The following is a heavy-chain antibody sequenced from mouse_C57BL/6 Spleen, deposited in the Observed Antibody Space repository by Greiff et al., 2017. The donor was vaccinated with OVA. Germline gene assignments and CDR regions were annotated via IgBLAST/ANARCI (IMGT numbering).Heavy chain of an antibody. J-gene: IGHJ3*01. CDR3: TGYYGSSFAY. CDR2: IRNKANNHAT. CDR1: GFTFSDAW. D-gene: IGHD1-1*01. Sequence: DVQLVESGGGLVQPGGSMKLSCAASGFTFSDAWMDWVRQSPEKGLEWVAEIRNKANNHATYYAESVKGRFTISRDDSKSSVYLQMNSLRAEDTGIYYCTGYYGSSFAYWGQGTLVTVSA. V-gene: IGHV6-6*01.